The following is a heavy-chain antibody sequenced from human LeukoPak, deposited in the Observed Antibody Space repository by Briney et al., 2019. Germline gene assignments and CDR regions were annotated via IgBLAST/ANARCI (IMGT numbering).Heavy chain of an antibody. J-gene: IGHJ4*02. D-gene: IGHD2-15*01. CDR1: GFTFSSYG. V-gene: IGHV3-30*18. Sequence: TGGSLRLSCAASGFTFSSYGMHWVRQAPGKGLEWVAVISYDGSNKYYADSVKGRFTISRDNSKNTLYLQMNSLRAEDTAVYYCAKDHGSIVVVVGAGYFDYWGQGTLVTVSS. CDR3: AKDHGSIVVVVGAGYFDY. CDR2: ISYDGSNK.